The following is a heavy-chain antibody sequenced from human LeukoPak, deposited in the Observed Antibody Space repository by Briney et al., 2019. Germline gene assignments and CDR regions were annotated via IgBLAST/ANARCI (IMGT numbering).Heavy chain of an antibody. D-gene: IGHD3-22*01. CDR1: GFTFSSCS. CDR2: ISSSSSYI. CDR3: ARVGRATYYYDSSGYSFDY. J-gene: IGHJ4*02. Sequence: GGSLRLSCAASGFTFSSCSMNWVRQAPGKGLEWVSSISSSSSYIYYADSVKGRFTISRDNAKNSLYLQMNSLRAEDTAVYYCARVGRATYYYDSSGYSFDYWGQGTLVTVSS. V-gene: IGHV3-21*01.